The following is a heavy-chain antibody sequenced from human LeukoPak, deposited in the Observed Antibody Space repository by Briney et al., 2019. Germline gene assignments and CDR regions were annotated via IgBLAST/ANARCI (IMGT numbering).Heavy chain of an antibody. CDR3: ARVYSTGWYYFDY. Sequence: GASVKVSCKASGYTFTTYAMNWVRQAPGQGLEWMGWINTNTGNPTYAQGFTGRFVSSLDTSVSTAYLQISSLKAEDTAVYYCARVYSTGWYYFDYWGQGTVVTVSS. CDR2: INTNTGNP. D-gene: IGHD6-19*01. CDR1: GYTFTTYA. J-gene: IGHJ4*02. V-gene: IGHV7-4-1*02.